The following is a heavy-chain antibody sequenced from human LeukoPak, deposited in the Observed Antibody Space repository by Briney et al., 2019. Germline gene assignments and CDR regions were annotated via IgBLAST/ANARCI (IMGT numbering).Heavy chain of an antibody. CDR2: IVVGSGNT. CDR1: GFTFTSSA. Sequence: AASVKVSCKASGFTFTSSAMQLVRQARGQRLEWIGWIVVGSGNTNYAQKFQERVTITRDMSTSTAYMELSGLRSEDTAVYYCAAANWNYERFGYWGQGTLVTVSS. D-gene: IGHD1-7*01. CDR3: AAANWNYERFGY. V-gene: IGHV1-58*02. J-gene: IGHJ4*02.